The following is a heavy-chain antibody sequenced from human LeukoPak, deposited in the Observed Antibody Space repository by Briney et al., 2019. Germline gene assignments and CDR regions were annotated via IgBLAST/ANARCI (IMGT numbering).Heavy chain of an antibody. CDR1: GFTFGDYA. CDR3: ARELSGSYYDFDY. CDR2: IRTKAYGGTT. D-gene: IGHD1-26*01. Sequence: GGSLRLSCTASGFTFGDYAMSWVRQAPGKGLEWVGFIRTKAYGGTTEYAASVKARFTISRDDSKSIVYLQMNSLKTEDTAVYYCARELSGSYYDFDYWGQGTLVTVSS. V-gene: IGHV3-49*04. J-gene: IGHJ4*02.